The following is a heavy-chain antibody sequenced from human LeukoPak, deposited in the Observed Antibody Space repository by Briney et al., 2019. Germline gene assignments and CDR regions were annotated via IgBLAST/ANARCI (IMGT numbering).Heavy chain of an antibody. CDR3: ARDRLIGGSGVDY. CDR2: VNPNSGRT. V-gene: IGHV1-2*02. J-gene: IGHJ4*02. Sequence: ASVKVSCKASGYTFTGYYMHWVRQAPGRGLEWMGWVNPNSGRTHYAQKFLGRVTMTRDTSINTAYMELSMLNSDDTAVFYCARDRLIGGSGVDYWGQGTLVTVSS. CDR1: GYTFTGYY. D-gene: IGHD3-10*01.